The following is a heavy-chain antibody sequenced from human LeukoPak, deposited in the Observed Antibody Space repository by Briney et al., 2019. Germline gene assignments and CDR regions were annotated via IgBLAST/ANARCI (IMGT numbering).Heavy chain of an antibody. J-gene: IGHJ4*02. CDR1: GFTFDDYA. CDR2: IRWNSGII. CDR3: AKEAPTAGGFDY. D-gene: IGHD4-17*01. V-gene: IGHV3-9*01. Sequence: GRSLRLSCATSGFTFDDYAMPWVRQATGKGLEWVSGIRWNSGIIGYADSVKGRFTISRDNAKNSLYLQMNSLRAEDTALYYCAKEAPTAGGFDYWGQGTLVTVSS.